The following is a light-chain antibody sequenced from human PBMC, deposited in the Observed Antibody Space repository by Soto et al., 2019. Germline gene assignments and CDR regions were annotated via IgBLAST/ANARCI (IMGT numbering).Light chain of an antibody. V-gene: IGKV3-15*01. CDR1: QSVSIN. CDR3: QQYGTSPWT. Sequence: IVMTHSPATLSVSPGERATLSFGASQSVSINLAWYQQKPVQAPRLLIYGASTRATGIPARFSGSGSGTDFTLTISRLESEDFAVYYCQQYGTSPWTFGQGTKVDIK. J-gene: IGKJ1*01. CDR2: GAS.